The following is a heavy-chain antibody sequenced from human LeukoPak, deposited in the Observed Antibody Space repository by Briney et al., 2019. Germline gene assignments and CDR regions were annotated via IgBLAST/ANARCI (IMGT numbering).Heavy chain of an antibody. CDR3: ARRSGNDGYFDL. J-gene: IGHJ2*01. Sequence: SSETLSLTCTVSGGSISSDSYYWGWIRQPPGKGLEWIGTIYYSGSTYYNPSLKSRVTISVDTSKNQFSLKLSSVTAADTAVYYCARRSGNDGYFDLWGRGILVTVSS. CDR2: IYYSGST. CDR1: GGSISSDSYY. V-gene: IGHV4-39*01. D-gene: IGHD3-10*01.